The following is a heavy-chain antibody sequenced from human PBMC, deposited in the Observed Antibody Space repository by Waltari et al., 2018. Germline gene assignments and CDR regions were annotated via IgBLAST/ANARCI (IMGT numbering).Heavy chain of an antibody. CDR1: GYSISSGYY. V-gene: IGHV4-38-2*02. CDR3: ARERFGEFPPFDY. Sequence: QVQLQESGPGLVKPSETLSLTCTVSGYSISSGYYWGWIRQPPGKGLEWIGSIYHSGSTYLHPSPKIRVTISVDTSKNQVSPKLSSVAAADTAVDYWARERFGEFPPFDYWGQGTLVTVSS. CDR2: IYHSGST. D-gene: IGHD3-10*01. J-gene: IGHJ4*02.